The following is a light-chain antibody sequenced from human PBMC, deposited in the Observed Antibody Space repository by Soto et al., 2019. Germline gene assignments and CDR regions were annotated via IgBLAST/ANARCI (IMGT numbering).Light chain of an antibody. J-gene: IGKJ4*01. Sequence: EAERTLSTATLSGSPGERAILSCRVSQGLATILAWYQQRPGQAPKLLIYAASTRATGVPARFSGSGSETEFTLPITTLPSEDFAVYYCQQYNHWLHSVGVGAKVDIK. CDR3: QQYNHWLHS. CDR2: AAS. CDR1: QGLATI. V-gene: IGKV3-15*01.